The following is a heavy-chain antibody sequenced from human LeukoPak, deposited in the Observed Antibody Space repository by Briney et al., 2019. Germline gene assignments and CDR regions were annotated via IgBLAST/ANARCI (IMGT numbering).Heavy chain of an antibody. Sequence: SETLSLTCTVSGGSISSADYYLSWIRQHPGKGLEWIVYIHYSGRTFYNPSLKSRVSISVDTSKNQFSLRLSSVTAADTAVYYCARENCGGDCYLEYNYGMDVWGQGTTVTVSS. D-gene: IGHD2-21*02. CDR2: IHYSGRT. CDR3: ARENCGGDCYLEYNYGMDV. V-gene: IGHV4-30-4*01. CDR1: GGSISSADYY. J-gene: IGHJ6*02.